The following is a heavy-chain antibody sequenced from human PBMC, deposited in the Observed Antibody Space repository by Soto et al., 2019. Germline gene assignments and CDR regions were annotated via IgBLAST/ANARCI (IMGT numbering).Heavy chain of an antibody. D-gene: IGHD6-19*01. CDR3: ARHVKAGIAVAWGLGGMDV. CDR1: GGSISSSSYY. Sequence: QLQLQESGPGLVKPSETLSLTCTVSGGSISSSSYYWGWIRQPPGKGLEWIGSIYYSGSTYYNPSLKSRVTISVDTSKNQFSLKLSSVTAADTAVYYCARHVKAGIAVAWGLGGMDVWGQGTTVTVSS. J-gene: IGHJ6*02. V-gene: IGHV4-39*01. CDR2: IYYSGST.